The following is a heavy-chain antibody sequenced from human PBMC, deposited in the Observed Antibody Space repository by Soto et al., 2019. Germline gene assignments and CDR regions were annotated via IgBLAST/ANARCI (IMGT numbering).Heavy chain of an antibody. CDR3: AKDAVSNDGLWLMDH. CDR2: IYGSGRGI. J-gene: IGHJ4*02. V-gene: IGHV3-23*05. D-gene: IGHD2-21*01. CDR1: GLPHSSFA. Sequence: SLRLSCTASGLPHSSFAMMWVRQAPGKGLECVSGIYGSGRGIEYADSVKGRFTISRDNSKNTVYLQMTDLRADDTAIYYCAKDAVSNDGLWLMDHWGKGNPVTVYS.